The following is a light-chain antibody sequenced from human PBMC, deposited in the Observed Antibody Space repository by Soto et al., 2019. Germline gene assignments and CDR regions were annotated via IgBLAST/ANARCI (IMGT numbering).Light chain of an antibody. V-gene: IGKV3-11*01. CDR1: QSISSN. Sequence: EIVMTQSPATLSVSPGERVTLSCKASQSISSNLAWYQQKPGQAPRLLIYGASNRATGIPARFSGSGSGTDFTLTISSLEPEDFAVYYCQQRSNWPLLTFGGGTKVEIK. CDR2: GAS. CDR3: QQRSNWPLLT. J-gene: IGKJ4*01.